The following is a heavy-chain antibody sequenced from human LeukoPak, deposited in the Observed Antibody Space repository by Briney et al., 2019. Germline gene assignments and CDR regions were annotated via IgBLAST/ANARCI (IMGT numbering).Heavy chain of an antibody. J-gene: IGHJ4*02. CDR1: GGSISSSSYY. CDR2: IYYSGST. V-gene: IGHV4-39*01. Sequence: SETLSLTCTVSGGSISSSSYYWGWIRQPPGKGLEWIGSIYYSGSTYYNPSLKSRVTISADTSKNQFSLKLSSVTAADTAVYYCASPSWYGGDYWGQGTLVTVSS. CDR3: ASPSWYGGDY. D-gene: IGHD6-13*01.